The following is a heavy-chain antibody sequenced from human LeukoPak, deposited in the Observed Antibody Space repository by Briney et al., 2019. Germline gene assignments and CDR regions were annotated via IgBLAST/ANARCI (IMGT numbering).Heavy chain of an antibody. CDR3: ARDFWSGSNAFDI. D-gene: IGHD3-3*01. V-gene: IGHV4-30-4*01. Sequence: SETLSLTCTVSGDSISSGDYYWSWIRQPPRKGLEWIGYIYHSESIYYNASLKSRMTTSVDTSKNQFSLRLTSVTAADTAVYYCARDFWSGSNAFDIWGQGTMVTVSS. CDR1: GDSISSGDYY. CDR2: IYHSESI. J-gene: IGHJ3*02.